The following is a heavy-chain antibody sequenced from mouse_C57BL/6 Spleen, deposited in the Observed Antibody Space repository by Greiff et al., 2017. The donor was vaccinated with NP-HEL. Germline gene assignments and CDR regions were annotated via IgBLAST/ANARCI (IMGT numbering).Heavy chain of an antibody. D-gene: IGHD2-2*01. Sequence: EVKVVESGEGLVKPGGSLKLSCAASGFTFSSYAMSWVRQTPEKRLEWVAYISSGGDYIYYADTVKGRFTISRDNARNTLYLQMSSLKSEDTAMYYCTRGDYGYDGFSWFAYWGQGTLVTVSA. CDR2: ISSGGDYI. CDR1: GFTFSSYA. CDR3: TRGDYGYDGFSWFAY. V-gene: IGHV5-9-1*02. J-gene: IGHJ3*01.